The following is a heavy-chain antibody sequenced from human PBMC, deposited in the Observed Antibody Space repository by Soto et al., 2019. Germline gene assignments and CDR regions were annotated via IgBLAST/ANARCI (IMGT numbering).Heavy chain of an antibody. CDR3: ASSYCSGGSGYLGWEKNWFDP. Sequence: SETLSLTCTVSGGSISSGGYYWSWIRQHPGKGLEWIGYIYYSGSNYYNPSLKSRVTISVDTSKHQFSLKLSSVTAADTAVYYCASSYCSGGSGYLGWEKNWFDPWGQGTLVTVSS. V-gene: IGHV4-31*03. J-gene: IGHJ5*02. CDR1: GGSISSGGYY. CDR2: IYYSGSN. D-gene: IGHD2-15*01.